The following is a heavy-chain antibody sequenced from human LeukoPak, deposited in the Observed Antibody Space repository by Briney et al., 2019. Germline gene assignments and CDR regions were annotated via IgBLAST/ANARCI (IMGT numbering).Heavy chain of an antibody. CDR2: IKQDGSEK. CDR3: ARAFGGFTRHTTAYFDY. J-gene: IGHJ4*02. V-gene: IGHV3-7*01. CDR1: GSTFSSYW. Sequence: GGSLRLSCAASGSTFSSYWMSWVRQAPGKGLERVANIKQDGSEKYYVDSVKGRFTISRDNAKNSLYLQMNSLRAEDTAVYYCARAFGGFTRHTTAYFDYWGQGTLVTVSS. D-gene: IGHD2-15*01.